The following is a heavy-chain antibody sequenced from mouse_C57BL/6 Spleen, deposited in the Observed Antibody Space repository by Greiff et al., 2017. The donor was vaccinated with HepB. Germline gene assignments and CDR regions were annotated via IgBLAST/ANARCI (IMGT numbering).Heavy chain of an antibody. CDR1: GFTFSSYA. CDR3: ASLLEAMDY. Sequence: EVQRVESGGGLVKPGGSLKLSCAASGFTFSSYAMSWVRQTPEKRLEWVATISDGGSYTYYPDNVKGRFTISRDNAKNNLYLQMSHLKSEDTAMYYCASLLEAMDYWGQGTSVTVSS. V-gene: IGHV5-4*01. J-gene: IGHJ4*01. CDR2: ISDGGSYT.